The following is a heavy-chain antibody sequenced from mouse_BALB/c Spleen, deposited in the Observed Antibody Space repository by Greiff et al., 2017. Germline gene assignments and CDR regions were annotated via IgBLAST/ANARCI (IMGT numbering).Heavy chain of an antibody. J-gene: IGHJ4*01. CDR2: IYPGDGDT. D-gene: IGHD2-10*02. Sequence: VQLQQSGAELARPGASVKLSCEASGYTFTSYWMQWVKQRPGQGLEWIGAIYPGDGDTRYTQKFKGKATLTADKSSSTAYMQLSSLASEDSAVYYCAVYGNSYYYAMDYWGQGTSVTVAS. CDR3: AVYGNSYYYAMDY. V-gene: IGHV1-87*01. CDR1: GYTFTSYW.